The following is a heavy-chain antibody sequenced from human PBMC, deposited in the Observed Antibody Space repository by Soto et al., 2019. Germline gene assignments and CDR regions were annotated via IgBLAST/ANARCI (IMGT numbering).Heavy chain of an antibody. CDR2: ISGSGTST. D-gene: IGHD4-17*01. CDR3: AKDVSYGDPFVY. V-gene: IGHV3-23*01. CDR1: GFTFNSYA. Sequence: EVQLLESGGALVQPGGSMRVSCAASGFTFNSYAMNWVRQAPGKGLEWVSAISGSGTSTYYADSVEGRFVISRDNSKNTLYLQMTSLRAEDTAVYYCAKDVSYGDPFVYWGQGTLVTVSS. J-gene: IGHJ4*02.